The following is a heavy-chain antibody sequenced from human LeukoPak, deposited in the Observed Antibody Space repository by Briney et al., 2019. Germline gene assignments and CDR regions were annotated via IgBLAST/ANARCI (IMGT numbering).Heavy chain of an antibody. CDR1: GGIFSSYT. CDR3: ARDDADSAYADGDY. CDR2: IFPLLGIA. D-gene: IGHD5-12*01. J-gene: IGHJ4*02. V-gene: IGHV1-69*04. Sequence: SVKVYCKASGGIFSSYTISWVRQAPGQGLEWMGKIFPLLGIANYAQKIQGRVTIIAYKTTSTAYMELSSLRSEGTAVYYWARDDADSAYADGDYWGQGTLVTVSS.